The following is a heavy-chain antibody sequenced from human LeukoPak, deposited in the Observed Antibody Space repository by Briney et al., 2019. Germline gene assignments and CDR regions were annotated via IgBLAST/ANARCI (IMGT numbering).Heavy chain of an antibody. Sequence: SETLSLTCSVSACSISTYYWSWIRQPPGKGLEWIGYMYYSGSSNYRPSLKSRVTISVDTSKNQFSLKLSSVTAADTAVYYCAGDAGLGFVDAFGIWGQGTLVSVSS. CDR2: MYYSGSS. J-gene: IGHJ3*02. CDR1: ACSISTYY. V-gene: IGHV4-59*01. CDR3: AGDAGLGFVDAFGI.